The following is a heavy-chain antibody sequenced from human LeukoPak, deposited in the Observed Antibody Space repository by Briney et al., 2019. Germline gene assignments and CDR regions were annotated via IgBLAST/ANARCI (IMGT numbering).Heavy chain of an antibody. D-gene: IGHD3-22*01. CDR3: ARHGNYYDTSQSDP. CDR1: DATVSGYY. J-gene: IGHJ5*02. CDR2: LYNNGST. V-gene: IGHV4-4*07. Sequence: PAETLSLTCTVSDATVSGYYWSWIRLPAGKGLEWIGRLYNNGSTNCNPSLKSRVTMSVDTSKNQLSLRLKSVTAADTAVYYCARHGNYYDTSQSDPWGQGTLVTVSS.